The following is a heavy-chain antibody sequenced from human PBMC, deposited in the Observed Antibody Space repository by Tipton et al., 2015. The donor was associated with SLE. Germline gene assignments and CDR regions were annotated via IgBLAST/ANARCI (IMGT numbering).Heavy chain of an antibody. D-gene: IGHD1-1*01. J-gene: IGHJ4*02. CDR3: ARTYNYAGFDY. CDR1: GYTFTTYG. CDR2: ISPHNGKT. V-gene: IGHV1-18*01. Sequence: QLVQSGVEVKKPGASVRVSCKASGYTFTTYGISWVRQAPGQGLNWMGWISPHNGKTNYAQKFQGRVTMTAETSTSTVYMELRSLRSDDTAVYFRARTYNYAGFDYWGQGTLVTVSS.